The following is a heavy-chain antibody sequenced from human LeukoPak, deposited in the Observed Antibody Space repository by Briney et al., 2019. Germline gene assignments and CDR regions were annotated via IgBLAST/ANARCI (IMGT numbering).Heavy chain of an antibody. J-gene: IGHJ4*02. CDR1: GYTFTNYY. V-gene: IGHV1-46*01. Sequence: EASVKVSCKASGYTFTNYYMHWVRQAPGQGLEWMGIINPSGGSTTYAQKFQGRVTITRNTSISTAYMELSSLRSEDTAVYYCARGLDPITFGGALDYWGQGTLVTVSS. D-gene: IGHD3-16*01. CDR2: INPSGGST. CDR3: ARGLDPITFGGALDY.